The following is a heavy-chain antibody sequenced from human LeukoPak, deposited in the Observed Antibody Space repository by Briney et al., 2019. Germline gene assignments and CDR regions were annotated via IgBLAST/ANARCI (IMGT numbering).Heavy chain of an antibody. CDR3: ARESAYDILTGPGYFDL. CDR1: GYSISSGYY. J-gene: IGHJ2*01. Sequence: TSETLSLTCTVSGYSISSGYYWGWIRQPPGKGLEWIGRIYTSGSTNYNPSLKSRVTISVDTSKNQFSLKLSSVTAADTAVYYCARESAYDILTGPGYFDLWGRGTLVTVSS. V-gene: IGHV4-38-2*02. D-gene: IGHD3-9*01. CDR2: IYTSGST.